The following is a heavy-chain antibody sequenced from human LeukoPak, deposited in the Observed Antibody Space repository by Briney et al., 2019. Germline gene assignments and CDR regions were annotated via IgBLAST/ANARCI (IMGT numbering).Heavy chain of an antibody. CDR3: VRRGVEQQLVRNWFDP. D-gene: IGHD6-13*01. V-gene: IGHV5-51*01. J-gene: IGHJ5*02. Sequence: GESLKISCKGSENSFTSYWNGWVRQMPGKGLEWMGIIYPGDSDTRYSPSFQGQVTISADKSISTAYLQWSSLKASDTAMYYCVRRGVEQQLVRNWFDPWGQGTLVTVSS. CDR1: ENSFTSYW. CDR2: IYPGDSDT.